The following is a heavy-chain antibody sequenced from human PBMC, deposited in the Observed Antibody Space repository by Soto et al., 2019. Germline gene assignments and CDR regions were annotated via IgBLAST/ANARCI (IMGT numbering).Heavy chain of an antibody. CDR2: IIPILGIA. CDR1: GGTFSSYT. V-gene: IGHV1-69*04. D-gene: IGHD2-15*01. Sequence: SVKVSCKASGGTFSSYTISWVRQAPGQGLEWMGRIIPILGIANYAQKFQGRVTITADKSTSTAYMELSSLRSEDTAVYYCAREDCSGGSCYPEYFQHWGQGTLVTVSS. J-gene: IGHJ1*01. CDR3: AREDCSGGSCYPEYFQH.